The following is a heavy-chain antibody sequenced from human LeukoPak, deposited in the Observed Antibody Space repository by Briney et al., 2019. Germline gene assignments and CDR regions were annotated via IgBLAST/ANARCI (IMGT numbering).Heavy chain of an antibody. CDR1: GGSISSYY. J-gene: IGHJ4*02. D-gene: IGHD5-24*01. Sequence: SETLYLTCTVSGGSISSYYWSWIRQPPGKGLEWIGYIYYSGSTNYNPSLKSRVTISVDTSKNQFSLKLSSVTAAYTAVYYCARVGIEMASIDYWGQGTLVTVSS. CDR2: IYYSGST. CDR3: ARVGIEMASIDY. V-gene: IGHV4-59*01.